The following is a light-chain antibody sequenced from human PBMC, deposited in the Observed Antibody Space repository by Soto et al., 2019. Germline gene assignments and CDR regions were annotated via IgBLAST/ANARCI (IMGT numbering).Light chain of an antibody. CDR2: DAS. CDR1: QSVSSY. J-gene: IGKJ4*01. Sequence: EIVLTQSPATLSLSPGERATLSCRASQSVSSYLAWHQQKPGQAPRLLIYDASNRATGIPARFSGSGSGTDFTLTISGLEPEDFAVYYCQQRSNWPLTFGGGTKVEIK. V-gene: IGKV3-11*01. CDR3: QQRSNWPLT.